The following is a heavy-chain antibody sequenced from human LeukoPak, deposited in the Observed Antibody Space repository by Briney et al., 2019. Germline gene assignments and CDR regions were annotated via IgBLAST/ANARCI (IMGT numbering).Heavy chain of an antibody. D-gene: IGHD3-10*01. V-gene: IGHV3-64*01. CDR3: ARGPSLWFGDYYFDY. J-gene: IGHJ4*02. Sequence: PGGSLRLSCAASGFTFSSYAMHWVRQAPGKGLEYVSAISSNGGSTYYANSVKGRFTISRDNSKNTLYLQMGSLRAEDMAVYYCARGPSLWFGDYYFDYWGQGTLVSVSS. CDR1: GFTFSSYA. CDR2: ISSNGGST.